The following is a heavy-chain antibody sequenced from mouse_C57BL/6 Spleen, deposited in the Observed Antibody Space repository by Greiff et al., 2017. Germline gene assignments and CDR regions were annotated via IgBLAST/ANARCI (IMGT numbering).Heavy chain of an antibody. D-gene: IGHD2-3*01. CDR1: GYTFPSYW. V-gene: IGHV1-61*01. CDR3: ARSSDDGYYGNY. Sequence: VQLQQPGAELVRPGSSVKLSCKASGYTFPSYWMDWVKQRPGQGLEWIGNIYPSDSETHYNQKFKDKATLTVDKSSSTAYMQLSSLTSEDSAVYYCARSSDDGYYGNYWGQGTTLTVSS. CDR2: IYPSDSET. J-gene: IGHJ2*01.